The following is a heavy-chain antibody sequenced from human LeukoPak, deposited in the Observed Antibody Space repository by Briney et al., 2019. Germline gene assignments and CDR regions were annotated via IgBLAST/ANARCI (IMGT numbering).Heavy chain of an antibody. CDR3: ARMKQQLVFFDY. Sequence: SETLSLTCAVYGGSFSGYYWSWIRQPPGKGLEWIGSIYYSGSTYYNPSLKSRVTISVDTSKNQFSLKLSSVTAADTAVYYCARMKQQLVFFDYWGQGTLVTVSS. CDR2: IYYSGST. J-gene: IGHJ4*02. V-gene: IGHV4-34*01. CDR1: GGSFSGYY. D-gene: IGHD6-13*01.